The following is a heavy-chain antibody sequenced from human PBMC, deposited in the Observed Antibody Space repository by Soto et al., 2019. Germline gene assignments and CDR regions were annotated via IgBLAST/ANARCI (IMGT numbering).Heavy chain of an antibody. Sequence: SETLSLTCTVSGGSISSSSYYWGWIRQPPGKGLEWIGSIYYSGSTYYNPSLKSRVTISVDTSKNQFSLKLSSVTAADTAVYYCARLWPFGALYFQHWGQGTLVTVSS. CDR1: GGSISSSSYY. CDR2: IYYSGST. D-gene: IGHD3-10*01. CDR3: ARLWPFGALYFQH. V-gene: IGHV4-39*01. J-gene: IGHJ1*01.